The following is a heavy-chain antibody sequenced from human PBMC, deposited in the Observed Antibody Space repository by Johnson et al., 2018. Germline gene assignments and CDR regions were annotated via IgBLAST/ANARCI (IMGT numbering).Heavy chain of an antibody. Sequence: QLVQSGRGVVQPGISLRPSCAASGFPFNAYGMNWVRQAPGKGLEWVSYISRSSGAIYYLDSVKGRFTISRANSKNKMFLQMNSLRAEDTAVYFCAREISDGDYASGLDVWGQGTTVTVFS. V-gene: IGHV3-48*01. J-gene: IGHJ6*02. CDR3: AREISDGDYASGLDV. CDR1: GFPFNAYG. D-gene: IGHD4-17*01. CDR2: ISRSSGAI.